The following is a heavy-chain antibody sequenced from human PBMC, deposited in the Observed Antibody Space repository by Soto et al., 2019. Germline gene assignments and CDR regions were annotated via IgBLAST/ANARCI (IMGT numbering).Heavy chain of an antibody. Sequence: QVQLVESGGGVVQPGRSLRLSCVVSGFTFSSYGMHWVRQAPGKGLEWVAVISYDGSNKDYADSVRVSSTISRDNSKNTLYWHLNSLSAEDTAVYYCANDQRYRSSWYDYWGQGTLVTVSS. J-gene: IGHJ4*02. V-gene: IGHV3-30*18. D-gene: IGHD6-13*01. CDR2: ISYDGSNK. CDR1: GFTFSSYG. CDR3: ANDQRYRSSWYDY.